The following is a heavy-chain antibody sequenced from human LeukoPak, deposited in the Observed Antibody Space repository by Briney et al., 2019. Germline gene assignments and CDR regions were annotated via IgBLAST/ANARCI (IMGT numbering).Heavy chain of an antibody. D-gene: IGHD3-16*01. CDR3: AKFGLYYNMDV. V-gene: IGHV4-59*03. CDR2: IHYSGST. Sequence: SAPLSLTCAVSGGSISGFYWTWIRQPPGKGLEFIGQIHYSGSTDYNPSLKSRITMSVDTSKNQFFLSLNSVTAADTAVYYCAKFGLYYNMDVWGQGTTVTVSS. CDR1: GGSISGFY. J-gene: IGHJ6*02.